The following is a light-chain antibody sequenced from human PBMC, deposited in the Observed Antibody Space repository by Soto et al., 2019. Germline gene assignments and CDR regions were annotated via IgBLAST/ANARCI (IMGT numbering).Light chain of an antibody. CDR1: QGISSY. CDR3: QQLNSYPWT. CDR2: AAS. J-gene: IGKJ1*01. V-gene: IGKV1-9*01. Sequence: DIQLTQSPSFLSASVGDGVTITCRASQGISSYLAWYQVEPGKAPKLLIYAASTLQSGVPSRFSGSGSGTEFTLTVSSLQPEDFATYYCQQLNSYPWTFGQGTKVEIK.